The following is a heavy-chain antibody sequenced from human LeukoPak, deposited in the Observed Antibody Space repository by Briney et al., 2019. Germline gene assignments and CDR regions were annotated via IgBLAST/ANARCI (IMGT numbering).Heavy chain of an antibody. Sequence: SVKVSCKASGGTFSSYAISWVRQAPGQGLEWMGGIIPIFGTANYAQKFQGRVTITADESTSTAYMELSSLRSEDTAVYYCANDIVTGGGVAFDIWGQGTMVTVSS. CDR1: GGTFSSYA. CDR2: IIPIFGTA. CDR3: ANDIVTGGGVAFDI. J-gene: IGHJ3*02. D-gene: IGHD2-15*01. V-gene: IGHV1-69*13.